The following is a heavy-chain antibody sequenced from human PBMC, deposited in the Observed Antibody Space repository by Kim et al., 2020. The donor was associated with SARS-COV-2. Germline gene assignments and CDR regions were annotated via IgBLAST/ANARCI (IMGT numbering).Heavy chain of an antibody. D-gene: IGHD3-9*01. CDR1: GFTFSNAW. Sequence: GGSLRLSCAASGFTFSNAWMSWVRQAPGKGLEWVGRIKSKTDGGTTDYAAPVKGRFTISRDDSKNTLYLQMNSLKTEDTAVYYCTTEGPNYDILTGYYWPGYFDYWGQGTLVTVSS. J-gene: IGHJ4*02. CDR2: IKSKTDGGTT. CDR3: TTEGPNYDILTGYYWPGYFDY. V-gene: IGHV3-15*01.